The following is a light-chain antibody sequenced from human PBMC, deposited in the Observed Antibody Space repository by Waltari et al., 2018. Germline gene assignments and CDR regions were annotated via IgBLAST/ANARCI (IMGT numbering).Light chain of an antibody. Sequence: QSALTQPASVSGSPGQSITISCTGTSSDVGCYNLFSWYQQHPGKAPKLMIYEVSKRPSGVSNRFSGSKSGNTASLTISGLQAEDEADYYCCSYAGSSPHWVFGGGTKLTVL. CDR1: SSDVGCYNL. CDR3: CSYAGSSPHWV. CDR2: EVS. V-gene: IGLV2-23*02. J-gene: IGLJ3*02.